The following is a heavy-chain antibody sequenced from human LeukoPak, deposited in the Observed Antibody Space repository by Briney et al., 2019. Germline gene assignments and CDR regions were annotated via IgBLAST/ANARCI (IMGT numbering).Heavy chain of an antibody. V-gene: IGHV3-66*01. J-gene: IGHJ6*02. D-gene: IGHD4-11*01. Sequence: PGGSLRLSCAASGFTVSSNYMSWVRQAPGKGLEWVSIIYNDGSTYYADSVKDRFTISRDNSKNRLYLQMNSLRAEDTAVYYCAHSNYGYFYGMDVWGQGTTVTVSS. CDR3: AHSNYGYFYGMDV. CDR2: IYNDGST. CDR1: GFTVSSNY.